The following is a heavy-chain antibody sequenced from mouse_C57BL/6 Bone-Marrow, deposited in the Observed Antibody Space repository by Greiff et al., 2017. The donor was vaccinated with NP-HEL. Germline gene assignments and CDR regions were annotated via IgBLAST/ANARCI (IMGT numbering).Heavy chain of an antibody. CDR1: GYTFTSYW. CDR3: ARERAYGYPWFAY. CDR2: IDPSDSET. D-gene: IGHD2-2*01. J-gene: IGHJ3*01. V-gene: IGHV1-52*01. Sequence: QVQLQQPGAELVRPGSSVKLSCKASGYTFTSYWMHWVKQRPIQGLEWIGNIDPSDSETHYNQKFKDKATLTVDKSSSTAYMQLSSLTSEDSAVYYCARERAYGYPWFAYWGQGTLVTVSA.